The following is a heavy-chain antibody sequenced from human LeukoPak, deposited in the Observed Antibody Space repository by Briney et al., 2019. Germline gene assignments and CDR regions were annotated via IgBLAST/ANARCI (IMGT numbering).Heavy chain of an antibody. J-gene: IGHJ6*02. CDR1: GFTFSGYS. CDR2: ISESSSHT. CDR3: ARDRAVKARIGGMDV. D-gene: IGHD5-24*01. Sequence: GGSLRLSCEASGFTFSGYSMNWVRQAPGKGLEWVSYISESSSHTYNADSVKGRFTISRDNAKNSLYLQTNSLRVEDTGIYYCARDRAVKARIGGMDVWGQGTTVIVS. V-gene: IGHV3-21*06.